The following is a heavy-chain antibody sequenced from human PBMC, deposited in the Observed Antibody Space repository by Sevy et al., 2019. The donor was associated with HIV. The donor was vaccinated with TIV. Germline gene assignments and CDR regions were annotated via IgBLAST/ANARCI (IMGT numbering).Heavy chain of an antibody. Sequence: GGSLRLSCAASGFTVSSNYMSWVRQAPGKGLEWVSLIYSGGSTFYANFVKGRFTISRDNSKNTLYLQMNSLRAEDTGRGWIGFTLFMGGGRIFNQNSGKGQLTISRDNSKNTRYLKMNSLRAEDTAVYYCSSGNNWGQGTLVTVSS. V-gene: IGHV3-53*01. CDR2: IYSGGST. J-gene: IGHJ4*02. CDR1: GFTVSSNY. CDR3: GFTLFMGGGRIFNQNSGKGQLTISRDNSKNTRYLKMNSLRAEDTAVYYCSSGNN. D-gene: IGHD3-3*01.